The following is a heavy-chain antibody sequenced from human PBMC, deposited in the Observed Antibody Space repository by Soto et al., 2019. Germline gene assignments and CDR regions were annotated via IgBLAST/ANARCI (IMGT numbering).Heavy chain of an antibody. V-gene: IGHV3-23*01. CDR2: ISATGTTT. Sequence: EVQLMESGGGLVQPGGSVRLSCAASEFSFSSYALNWVRQAPGKGLEWVSAISATGTTTYYEESVKGRFTISRDNSTRALPLQLASLSPEDTAVYYCAPYSSPFDYWGQGTLVTVPS. CDR1: EFSFSSYA. CDR3: APYSSPFDY. J-gene: IGHJ4*02. D-gene: IGHD6-13*01.